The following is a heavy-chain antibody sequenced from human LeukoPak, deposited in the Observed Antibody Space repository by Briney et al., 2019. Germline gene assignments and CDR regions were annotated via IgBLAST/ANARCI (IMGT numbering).Heavy chain of an antibody. D-gene: IGHD5-24*01. Sequence: PGGSLRLSCAASGFTFSNAWMSWVRQAPGKGLEWVSSITSSSTYIYYADSVKGRFTISRDNAKNSLYLQMNSLRAEDTALYYCAKDKGDGYIEYYFDYWGQGTLVTVSS. V-gene: IGHV3-21*04. CDR2: ITSSSTYI. CDR3: AKDKGDGYIEYYFDY. J-gene: IGHJ4*02. CDR1: GFTFSNAW.